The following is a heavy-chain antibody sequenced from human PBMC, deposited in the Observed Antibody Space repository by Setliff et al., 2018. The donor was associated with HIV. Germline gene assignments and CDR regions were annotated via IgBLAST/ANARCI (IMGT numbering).Heavy chain of an antibody. CDR3: AREHCSGGSCNGFDI. CDR1: GGSISTSY. CDR2: IYISGTT. J-gene: IGHJ3*02. Sequence: PSETLSLTCTVSGGSISTSYWNWIRQPPGKGLEWIAYIYISGTTNYNPSLKSRVTISLDTSRNQFSLKLGSVTAADTARYYCAREHCSGGSCNGFDIWGQGTMVTVSS. V-gene: IGHV4-4*09. D-gene: IGHD2-15*01.